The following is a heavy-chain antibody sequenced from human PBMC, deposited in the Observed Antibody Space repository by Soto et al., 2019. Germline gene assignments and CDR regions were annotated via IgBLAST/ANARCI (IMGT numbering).Heavy chain of an antibody. D-gene: IGHD1-26*01. CDR3: VTVNLVGAAYYFDY. CDR2: VYYSGTT. CDR1: GGSIRNGDYY. J-gene: IGHJ4*02. Sequence: SETLSLTCTVSGGSIRNGDYYWGWIRQPPGKGLEWIGYVYYSGTTYSHPSLNSRVSISVDTSENQFSLRLTSVTAADTAVYYCVTVNLVGAAYYFDYWGPETLVTVSS. V-gene: IGHV4-30-4*01.